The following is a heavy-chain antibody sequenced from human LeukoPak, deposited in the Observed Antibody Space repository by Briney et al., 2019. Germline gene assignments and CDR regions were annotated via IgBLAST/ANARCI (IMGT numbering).Heavy chain of an antibody. CDR3: ARGDSSGYYYKFDY. J-gene: IGHJ4*02. Sequence: SETLSLTCTVSGGSISSYYWSWIRQPPGKGLEWIGYIYSSGSTNYNPSLKSRVTISVDTSKNQFSLKLSSVTAADTAVYYCARGDSSGYYYKFDYWGQGTLVTVSS. D-gene: IGHD3-22*01. CDR2: IYSSGST. CDR1: GGSISSYY. V-gene: IGHV4-59*01.